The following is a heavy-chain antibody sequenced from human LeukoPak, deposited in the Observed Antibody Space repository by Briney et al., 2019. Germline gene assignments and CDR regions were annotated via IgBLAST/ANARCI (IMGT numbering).Heavy chain of an antibody. CDR1: GLTVSNYW. CDR3: ASLDTAKQPLANH. D-gene: IGHD5-18*01. CDR2: IREERGQE. V-gene: IGHV3-7*03. J-gene: IGHJ5*02. Sequence: GGSLRLSCVASGLTVSNYWMSWVRQAPGKGLEWVANIREERGQEYYVDSVKGRFTISKNSAKNSLYLQMNTLRVEDTAMYYCASLDTAKQPLANHWGQGTLVTVSS.